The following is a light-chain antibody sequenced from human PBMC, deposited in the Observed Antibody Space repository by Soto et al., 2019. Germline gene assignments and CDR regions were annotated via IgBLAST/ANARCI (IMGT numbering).Light chain of an antibody. CDR3: QQYGSSPRT. CDR1: QSFSNNY. Sequence: DIVLTQSPGTLSLSPGERATLSCWASQSFSNNYLAWYQHKPGQAPRLLIYGASSRAAGIPDRFSGGGSGTDFTLTISRLEPEDFAVYYCQQYGSSPRTFGQGTTGDIK. CDR2: GAS. J-gene: IGKJ1*01. V-gene: IGKV3-20*01.